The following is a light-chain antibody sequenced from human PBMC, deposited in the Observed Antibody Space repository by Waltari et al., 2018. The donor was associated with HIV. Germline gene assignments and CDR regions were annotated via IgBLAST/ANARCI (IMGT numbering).Light chain of an antibody. CDR1: GNDVGGYNY. J-gene: IGLJ2*01. CDR2: DVT. V-gene: IGLV2-8*01. CDR3: SSYAGSAVV. Sequence: QSALTQPPSASGSPGQSVTISCTGTGNDVGGYNYVSWYQLHPGKAPKLLIYDVTKRPSAVPDRVAGSKSGNTASLTVSGLQGDEEADYYCSSYAGSAVVFGGGTKLTVL.